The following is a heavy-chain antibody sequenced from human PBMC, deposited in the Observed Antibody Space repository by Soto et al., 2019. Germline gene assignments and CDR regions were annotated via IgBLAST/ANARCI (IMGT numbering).Heavy chain of an antibody. CDR3: ARVRTEIYYGMEV. CDR1: GFTFRTYW. V-gene: IGHV3-7*05. Sequence: EVQLVESGGGLVQPGGSLRLSCVASGFTFRTYWMAWVRQAPEKGLEWVANIKYDESEKYYVDSVKGRFTVSRDNARNSLFVQMNSLRAEDTAVYYCARVRTEIYYGMEVWGQGTTVTVSS. CDR2: IKYDESEK. J-gene: IGHJ6*02.